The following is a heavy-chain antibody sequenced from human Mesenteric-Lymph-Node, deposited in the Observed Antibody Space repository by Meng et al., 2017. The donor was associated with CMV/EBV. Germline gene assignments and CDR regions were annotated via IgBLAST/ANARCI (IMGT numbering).Heavy chain of an antibody. J-gene: IGHJ4*02. V-gene: IGHV1-2*02. CDR3: AKDGAGYSSGWSIDY. D-gene: IGHD6-19*01. Sequence: ASVKVSCKPSGYTFTDYYIHWVRQAPGQGLEWMGWINPNSGGANYAPRFQGRVTMTRDTSITTAYMELTRLTSDDTAIYYCAKDGAGYSSGWSIDYWGQGTLVTVSS. CDR2: INPNSGGA. CDR1: GYTFTDYY.